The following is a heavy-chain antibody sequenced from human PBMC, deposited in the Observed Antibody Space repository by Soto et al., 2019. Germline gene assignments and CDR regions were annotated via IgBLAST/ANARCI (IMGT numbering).Heavy chain of an antibody. CDR2: IYPGDSDT. CDR3: ARRGYDMGGMDV. J-gene: IGHJ6*01. V-gene: IGHV5-51*01. CDR1: GDRFTSYW. Sequence: GESLQISCQVSGDRFTSYWVGLVRQMPGKGLEWMGIIYPGDSDTRYSPSFQGQVTISADKSISTAYLQWSSLKASDTAMYYCARRGYDMGGMDVWGQGTTGTVS. D-gene: IGHD3-9*01.